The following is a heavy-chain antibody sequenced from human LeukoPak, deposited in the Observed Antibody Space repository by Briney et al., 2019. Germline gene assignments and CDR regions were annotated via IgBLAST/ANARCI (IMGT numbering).Heavy chain of an antibody. CDR1: GFTFSTYW. V-gene: IGHV3-7*01. CDR2: IKQDGSET. Sequence: GGSLRLSCAASGFTFSTYWMGWVRQAPGRGLERVAKIKQDGSETHYMDSVKGRFTIYRDNARNSVYLQMNSLRGDDTAVYYCARYDCGRTRWTGPFDSWGQGTMVGVSS. CDR3: ARYDCGRTRWTGPFDS. D-gene: IGHD2-21*01. J-gene: IGHJ4*02.